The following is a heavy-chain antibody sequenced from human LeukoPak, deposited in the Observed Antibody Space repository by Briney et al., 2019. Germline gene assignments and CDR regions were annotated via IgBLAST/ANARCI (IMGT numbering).Heavy chain of an antibody. CDR3: AKSLRNGSGWASDY. J-gene: IGHJ4*02. V-gene: IGHV3-9*01. Sequence: GGSLRLSCAASGLTFDVYAVHWVQQAPGKGLEWVSGITWSNGEIAYADSVKGRFTISRDNAKMYLQMNSLRTEDTAVYYCAKSLRNGSGWASDYWGQGTLVTVSS. D-gene: IGHD6-19*01. CDR2: ITWSNGEI. CDR1: GLTFDVYA.